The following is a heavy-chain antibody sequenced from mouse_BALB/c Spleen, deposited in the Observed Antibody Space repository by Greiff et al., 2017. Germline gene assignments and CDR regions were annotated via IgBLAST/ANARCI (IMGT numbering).Heavy chain of an antibody. CDR1: GFSLTSYG. V-gene: IGHV2-9*02. CDR2: IWAGGST. J-gene: IGHJ4*01. D-gene: IGHD2-4*01. Sequence: QVQLKESGPGLVALSQSLSITCTVSGFSLTSYGVHWVRQPPGKGLEWLGVIWAGGSTNYNSALMSRLSISKDNSKSQVFLKMNSLQTDDTAMYYCASMITTVAMDYWGQGTSVTVSS. CDR3: ASMITTVAMDY.